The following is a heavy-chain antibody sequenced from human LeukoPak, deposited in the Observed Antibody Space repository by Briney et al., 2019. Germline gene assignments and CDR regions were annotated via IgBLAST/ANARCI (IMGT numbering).Heavy chain of an antibody. Sequence: GGSLRLSCAASGFTFSSYWMSWVRQAPGKGLEWVANIKQDGSEKYYVDSVKGRFTISRDNAKNTLYLQMNSLRAEDTAVYYCAKDLERHIVVVTASVVDYWGQGTLVTVSS. V-gene: IGHV3-7*01. J-gene: IGHJ4*02. CDR2: IKQDGSEK. CDR1: GFTFSSYW. CDR3: AKDLERHIVVVTASVVDY. D-gene: IGHD2-21*02.